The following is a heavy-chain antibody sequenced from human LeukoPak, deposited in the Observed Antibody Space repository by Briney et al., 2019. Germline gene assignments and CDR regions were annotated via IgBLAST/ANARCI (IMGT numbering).Heavy chain of an antibody. CDR3: ARVVCSSSSCEKRGAFDI. D-gene: IGHD2-2*01. J-gene: IGHJ3*02. V-gene: IGHV4-59*01. CDR1: GGAISSYY. Sequence: SETLSLTCTVSGGAISSYYWSWIRQPPGKGLEWIGYISYRGSTNYNPSLKSRVTISVDTSENQFSLRLSSVTAADTAVYYCARVVCSSSSCEKRGAFDIWGQGTMVTVSS. CDR2: ISYRGST.